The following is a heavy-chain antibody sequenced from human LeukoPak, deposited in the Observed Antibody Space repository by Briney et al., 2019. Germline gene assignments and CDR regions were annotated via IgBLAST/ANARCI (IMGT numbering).Heavy chain of an antibody. CDR1: GSSISSYY. CDR2: IYYSGST. CDR3: AREGTYYYDSSGYPTDWYFDL. D-gene: IGHD3-22*01. Sequence: SETLSLTCTVSGSSISSYYWSWIRQPPGKGLEWIGYIYYSGSTNYNPSLKSRVTISVDTSKNQFSLKLSSVTAADTAVYYCAREGTYYYDSSGYPTDWYFDLWGRGTLVTVSS. J-gene: IGHJ2*01. V-gene: IGHV4-59*01.